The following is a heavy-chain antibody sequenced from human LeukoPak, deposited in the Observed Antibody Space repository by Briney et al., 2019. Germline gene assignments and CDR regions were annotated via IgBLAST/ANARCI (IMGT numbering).Heavy chain of an antibody. CDR1: GFTFSSYS. V-gene: IGHV3-21*01. Sequence: GVSLRLSCAASGFTFSSYSMNWVRQAPGKGLEWVSSISSSSSYIYYADSVKGRFTISRDNATNSLYLQMNSLRAEDTAVYYCARDPACSSTSCSSRDYWGQGTLVTVSS. D-gene: IGHD2-2*01. CDR2: ISSSSSYI. J-gene: IGHJ4*02. CDR3: ARDPACSSTSCSSRDY.